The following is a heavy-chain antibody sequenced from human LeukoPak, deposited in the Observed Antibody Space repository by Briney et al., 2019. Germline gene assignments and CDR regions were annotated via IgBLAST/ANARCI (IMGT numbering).Heavy chain of an antibody. J-gene: IGHJ4*02. Sequence: PSETLSLTCTVSGGSISSYYWSWIRQPAGKGLEWIGRIYTSGSTNYNPSLKSRATMSVDTSKNQFSLKLSSVTAADTAVYYCAREEAYYGSGSYYGIDNWGQGTLVTVSS. CDR2: IYTSGST. V-gene: IGHV4-4*07. CDR3: AREEAYYGSGSYYGIDN. CDR1: GGSISSYY. D-gene: IGHD3-10*01.